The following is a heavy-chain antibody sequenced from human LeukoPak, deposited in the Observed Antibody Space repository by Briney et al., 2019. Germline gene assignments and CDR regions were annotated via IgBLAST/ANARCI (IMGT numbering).Heavy chain of an antibody. CDR1: GGTFSSYA. D-gene: IGHD1-26*01. CDR2: IIPIFGIA. V-gene: IGHV1-69*05. J-gene: IGHJ4*02. CDR3: ARDGRLGASDY. Sequence: GASVKVSCKXSGGTFSSYAISWVRQAPGQGPEWMGGIIPIFGIANYSQKFQGRVTITTDESTSTAYMELSSLRSEDTAVYYCARDGRLGASDYWGQGTLVTVSS.